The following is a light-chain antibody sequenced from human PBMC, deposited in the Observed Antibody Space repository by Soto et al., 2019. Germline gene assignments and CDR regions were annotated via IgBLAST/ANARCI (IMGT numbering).Light chain of an antibody. J-gene: IGLJ3*02. CDR1: KLGEKY. Sequence: SYELTQPPSVSVSPGQTASITCSGDKLGEKYACWYLQKPGQSPVLVIYQDTKRPSGIPERFSGSISGNTATLTISGTQAMDEGDYYCQAWDSGTGVFGGGTKLTVL. CDR2: QDT. CDR3: QAWDSGTGV. V-gene: IGLV3-1*01.